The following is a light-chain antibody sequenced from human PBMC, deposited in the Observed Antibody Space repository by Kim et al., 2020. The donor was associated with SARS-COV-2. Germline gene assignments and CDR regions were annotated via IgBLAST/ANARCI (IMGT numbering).Light chain of an antibody. V-gene: IGLV2-23*01. Sequence: QSALTQPASVSGSPGQSITISCTGTSSDAGSYNLVSWYQQEPGKAPKLMIYEASKRPSGVSNRFSGSKSDNTASLTISGLQAEDEADYYCCSYADSSSLVFGGGTKLTVL. CDR3: CSYADSSSLV. CDR2: EAS. J-gene: IGLJ2*01. CDR1: SSDAGSYNL.